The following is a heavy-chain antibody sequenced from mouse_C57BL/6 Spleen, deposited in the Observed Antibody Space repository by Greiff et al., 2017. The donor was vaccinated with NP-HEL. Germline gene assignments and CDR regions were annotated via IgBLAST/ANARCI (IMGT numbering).Heavy chain of an antibody. V-gene: IGHV1-62-2*01. J-gene: IGHJ1*03. D-gene: IGHD1-1*01. CDR1: GYTFTEYT. CDR2: FYPGSGSI. CDR3: ARHETHYYGSSYWYCDV. Sequence: VQLQQSGAELVKPGASVKLSCKASGYTFTEYTIHWVKQRSGQGLEWIGWFYPGSGSIKYNEKFKDKATLTVDKSSSTVYMELSRLTSEDSAVYFCARHETHYYGSSYWYCDVWGTGTTVTVSS.